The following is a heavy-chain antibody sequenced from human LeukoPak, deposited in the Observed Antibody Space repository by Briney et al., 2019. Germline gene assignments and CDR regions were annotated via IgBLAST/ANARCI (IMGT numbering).Heavy chain of an antibody. V-gene: IGHV1-18*01. CDR1: GYTFTSYG. CDR2: ISTYSDKT. J-gene: IGHJ4*02. CDR3: ARDHCSGGNCNAYYDF. Sequence: ASVKVSCKASGYTFTSYGISWARQPPGQGLEWMRWISTYSDKTNYVQRLQGRVTMTADTSTSTAYMELRSLTSDDTAVYYCARDHCSGGNCNAYYDFWGQGALVTVSS. D-gene: IGHD2-15*01.